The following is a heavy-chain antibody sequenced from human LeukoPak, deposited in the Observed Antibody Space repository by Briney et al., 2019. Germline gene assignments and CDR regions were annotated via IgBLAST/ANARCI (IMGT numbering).Heavy chain of an antibody. CDR1: GFSFSSYW. Sequence: GGSLRLSWAAAGFSFSSYWMHWVRQAPGKGLVWVSRINSDGSSTSYADSVKGRFTISRANAKHTLYLQMDSLRAEDTAVYYCARDLNDDYDSSGYYQGYHDYWGQGTLVTVSS. V-gene: IGHV3-74*01. CDR3: ARDLNDDYDSSGYYQGYHDY. J-gene: IGHJ4*02. D-gene: IGHD3-22*01. CDR2: INSDGSST.